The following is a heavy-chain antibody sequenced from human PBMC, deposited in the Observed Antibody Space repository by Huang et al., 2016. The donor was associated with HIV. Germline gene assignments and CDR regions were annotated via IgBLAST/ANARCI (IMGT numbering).Heavy chain of an antibody. J-gene: IGHJ4*02. V-gene: IGHV4-39*01. CDR2: IYYSGNI. CDR1: GSSISSSYY. D-gene: IGHD1-20*01. CDR3: ARPLTGTTALGY. Sequence: QLQLQESGPGLVKPSETLSLTCTVSGSSISSSYYWGWIRQPPGKGLEWIGNIYYSGNISDNPSLKGRVTISVDTSKNHSSLKVDSVTAADTAVYYCARPLTGTTALGYWGQGTLVTVSS.